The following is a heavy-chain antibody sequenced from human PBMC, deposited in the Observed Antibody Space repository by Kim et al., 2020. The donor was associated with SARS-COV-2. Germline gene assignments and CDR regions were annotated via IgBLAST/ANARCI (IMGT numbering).Heavy chain of an antibody. V-gene: IGHV3-72*01. D-gene: IGHD2-2*01. Sequence: GGSLRLSCAASGFTFSDHYMDWVRQAPGKGLEWVGRTRNKANSYTTEYAASVKGRFTISRDDSKNSLYLQMNSLKTEDTAVYYCARGPPYCSSNSCVPGDYWGQGTLVTVSS. J-gene: IGHJ4*02. CDR2: TRNKANSYTT. CDR3: ARGPPYCSSNSCVPGDY. CDR1: GFTFSDHY.